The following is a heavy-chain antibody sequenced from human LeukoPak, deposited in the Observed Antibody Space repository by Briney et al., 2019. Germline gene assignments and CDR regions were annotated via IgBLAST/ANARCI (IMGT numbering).Heavy chain of an antibody. CDR1: GGSIRMYY. V-gene: IGHV4-4*07. CDR2: IDSSGSS. D-gene: IGHD6-19*01. CDR3: ARSPLSSSGWYRADY. J-gene: IGHJ4*02. Sequence: SETLSLTCSVSGGSIRMYYWNWIRQPAGKGLEWIGRIDSSGSSTYSPSLGSRVTMSVDSSKSQISLSLNSVTAADTAMYYCARSPLSSSGWYRADYWGQGTLVTVSS.